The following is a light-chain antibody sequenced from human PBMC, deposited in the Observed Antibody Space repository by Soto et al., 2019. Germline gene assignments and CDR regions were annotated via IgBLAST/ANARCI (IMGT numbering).Light chain of an antibody. Sequence: EMVMTQSPATLSVSPGERAPLSCRASQSVSSNLAWYQQKPGQAPRLLIYGASTRATGIPARFSGSGSGTDFTLTIRSLEPEDFAVYYCQQRSNWPPLTFGRGTKVDIK. J-gene: IGKJ4*01. CDR3: QQRSNWPPLT. V-gene: IGKV3-11*01. CDR1: QSVSSN. CDR2: GAS.